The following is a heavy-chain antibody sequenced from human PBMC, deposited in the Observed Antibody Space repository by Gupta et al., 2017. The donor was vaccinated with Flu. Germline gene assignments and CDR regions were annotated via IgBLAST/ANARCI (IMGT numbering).Heavy chain of an antibody. CDR1: A. V-gene: IGHV3-9*01. CDR2: ISWNSGSV. Sequence: AMHWVRLGPGKGLEWVSGISWNSGSVGYADSVKGRFTISRDNAKKSLYLQMDSLRTEDTAFYYCVKDSLSSSWSLFDYWGQGTLVTVSS. D-gene: IGHD6-13*01. CDR3: VKDSLSSSWSLFDY. J-gene: IGHJ4*02.